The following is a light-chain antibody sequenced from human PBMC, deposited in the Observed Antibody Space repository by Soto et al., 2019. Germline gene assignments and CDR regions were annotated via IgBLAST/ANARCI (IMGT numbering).Light chain of an antibody. CDR1: QDISNY. Sequence: DIQMTQSPSSLCASVGDRVTITCRTSQDISNYLAWYQQKPGKVPKLLIYAASTLQSGVPSRFSGGGSGTDFSLTISSLQPEDVATYYCQKYNSAPHTFGGGTKVEIQ. V-gene: IGKV1-27*01. CDR3: QKYNSAPHT. CDR2: AAS. J-gene: IGKJ4*01.